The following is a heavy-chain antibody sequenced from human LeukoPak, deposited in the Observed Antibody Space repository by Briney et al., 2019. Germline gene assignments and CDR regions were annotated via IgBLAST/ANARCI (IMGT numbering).Heavy chain of an antibody. CDR1: GYTFTGYY. V-gene: IGHV1-2*02. CDR2: INPNSGGT. J-gene: IGHJ4*02. Sequence: GASVKVSCKASGYTFTGYYMHWVRQAPGQGLEWMGWINPNSGGTNYAQKFQGRVTMTRDTSISTAYMELSRLRSDDTAVYYCASYYDFWSGTVRIDYWGQGTLVTVSS. D-gene: IGHD3-3*01. CDR3: ASYYDFWSGTVRIDY.